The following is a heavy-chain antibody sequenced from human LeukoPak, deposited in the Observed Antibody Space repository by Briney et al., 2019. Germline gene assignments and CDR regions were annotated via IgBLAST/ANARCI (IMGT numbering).Heavy chain of an antibody. CDR2: IYSGGST. J-gene: IGHJ4*02. D-gene: IGHD3-10*01. CDR1: GFTVSSNY. CDR3: AVWFGELYSNDY. Sequence: GGSLRLSCAASGFTVSSNYMSWVRQAPGKGLEWVSVIYSGGSTYYADSVKGRFTISRDNSKNTLYLQMSSLRAEDTAVYYCAVWFGELYSNDYWGQGTLVTVSS. V-gene: IGHV3-66*01.